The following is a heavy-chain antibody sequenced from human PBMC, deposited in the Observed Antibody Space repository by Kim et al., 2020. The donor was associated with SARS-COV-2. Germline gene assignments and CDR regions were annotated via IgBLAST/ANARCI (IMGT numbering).Heavy chain of an antibody. CDR2: INHSGST. J-gene: IGHJ5*02. V-gene: IGHV4-34*01. D-gene: IGHD2-2*01. Sequence: SETLSLTCAVYGGSFSGYYWSWIRQPPGKGLEWIGEINHSGSTNYNPSPKSRVTTSVDTSKNQFSLKLSSVTAADTAVYYCARGRVIVVVPAAMSSRRGAPGNWFDPWGQGTLVTVSS. CDR3: ARGRVIVVVPAAMSSRRGAPGNWFDP. CDR1: GGSFSGYY.